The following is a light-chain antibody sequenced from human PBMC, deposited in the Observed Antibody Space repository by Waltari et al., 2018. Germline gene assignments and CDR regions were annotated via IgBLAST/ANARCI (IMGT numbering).Light chain of an antibody. CDR2: LDS. CDR1: NIGGRS. CDR3: HVWDGKTVM. J-gene: IGLJ3*02. Sequence: SSVLTQAPSVSVAPGQTATVTCGGDNIGGRSVHWYQQGSGGAPVLVVYLDSDRPSVIPDRFDGAKSGNAATLTISRVEAGDEADYYCHVWDGKTVMFGGGTKLTVL. V-gene: IGLV3-21*02.